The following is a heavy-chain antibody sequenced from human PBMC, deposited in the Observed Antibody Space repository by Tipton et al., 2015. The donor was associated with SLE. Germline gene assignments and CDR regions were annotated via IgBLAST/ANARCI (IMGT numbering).Heavy chain of an antibody. CDR2: IYYSGST. V-gene: IGHV4-59*11. D-gene: IGHD2-8*01. Sequence: TLSLTCTVSGGSISSHYWSWFRQPPGKGLEWIGYIYYSGSTNYNPSLKSRVSISVDTSKNQFSLKLSSVTAADTAVYYCARSPFLNGYNYYYGMDVWGQGTTVTVSS. J-gene: IGHJ6*02. CDR3: ARSPFLNGYNYYYGMDV. CDR1: GGSISSHY.